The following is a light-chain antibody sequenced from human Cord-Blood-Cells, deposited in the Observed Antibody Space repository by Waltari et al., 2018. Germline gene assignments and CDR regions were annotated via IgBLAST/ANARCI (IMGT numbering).Light chain of an antibody. J-gene: IGKJ1*01. V-gene: IGKV1-39*01. CDR3: QQSYSTPPWT. CDR1: QSISSY. CDR2: AAS. Sequence: DIQKTQSPSSLSASVGEKVPITCRASQSISSYLNWYQQKPGKAPKLLIYAASSLQSGVPSRFSGSGSGTDFTLTISSLQPEDFATYYCQQSYSTPPWTFGQGTKVEIK.